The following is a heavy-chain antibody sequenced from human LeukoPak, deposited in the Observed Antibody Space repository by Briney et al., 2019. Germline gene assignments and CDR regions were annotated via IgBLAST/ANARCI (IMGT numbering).Heavy chain of an antibody. J-gene: IGHJ6*02. CDR3: ARGPHLFNSGSGILYYYGMDV. Sequence: ASVKVSCKASGGPVKNSVITWVRQAPGQRPEWLGGFIPIFVAADYAQKFQGRVTITADESPSTAFMQLSSLTSEDTAVYYCARGPHLFNSGSGILYYYGMDVWGQGTTVTVAS. D-gene: IGHD3-10*01. CDR1: GGPVKNSV. V-gene: IGHV1-69*13. CDR2: FIPIFVAA.